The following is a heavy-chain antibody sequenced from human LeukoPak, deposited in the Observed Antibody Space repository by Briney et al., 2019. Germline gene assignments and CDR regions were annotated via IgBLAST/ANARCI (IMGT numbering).Heavy chain of an antibody. V-gene: IGHV7-4-1*02. Sequence: ASVKVSCKASGYTFTSYAMNWVRQAPGQGLEWMGWINTNTGNPTYAQGFTGRFVFSLDTSVSTAYLQISSLKAEDTAVYYCAREAPEGVAAIFVDYWGQGTLVTVSS. J-gene: IGHJ4*02. D-gene: IGHD2-15*01. CDR3: AREAPEGVAAIFVDY. CDR2: INTNTGNP. CDR1: GYTFTSYA.